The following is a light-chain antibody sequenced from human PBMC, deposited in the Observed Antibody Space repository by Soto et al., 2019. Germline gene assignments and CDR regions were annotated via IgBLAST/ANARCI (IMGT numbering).Light chain of an antibody. V-gene: IGKV1-5*01. CDR2: DAS. Sequence: DIQMTQSPSTLSASVGDRVTITCRASQSISAWLAWYQQKPGKAPKLLIYDASSLESGVPSRFSGSGSGTEFTPTISSLQPDDFAPYYCQQYNRLMYTFGQGTKLEIK. CDR3: QQYNRLMYT. J-gene: IGKJ2*01. CDR1: QSISAW.